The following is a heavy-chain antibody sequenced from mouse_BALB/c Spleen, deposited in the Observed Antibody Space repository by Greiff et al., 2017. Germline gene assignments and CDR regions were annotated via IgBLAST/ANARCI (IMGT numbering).Heavy chain of an antibody. Sequence: QVQLQQSGAELVKPGASVKLSCKASGYTFTSYWMHWVKQRPGQGLEWIGEINPSNGRTNYNEKFKSKATLTVDKSSSTAYMQLSSLTSEDSAVYYCARWGDPAWFAYWGQGTLVTVSA. V-gene: IGHV1S81*02. D-gene: IGHD3-3*01. CDR2: INPSNGRT. CDR1: GYTFTSYW. J-gene: IGHJ3*01. CDR3: ARWGDPAWFAY.